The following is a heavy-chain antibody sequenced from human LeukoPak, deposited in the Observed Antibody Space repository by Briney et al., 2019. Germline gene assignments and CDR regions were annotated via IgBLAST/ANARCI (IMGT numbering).Heavy chain of an antibody. CDR2: IIPIFGTA. J-gene: IGHJ6*03. V-gene: IGHV1-69*05. CDR1: GGTFSSYA. D-gene: IGHD5-18*01. CDR3: ARGEGVDTAMVSNNYYYYYYMDV. Sequence: ASVKVSCKASGGTFSSYAISWVRQAPGQGLEWMGGIIPIFGTANYAQKFQGRVTITTDESTSTAYMELSSLRSEDTAVYYCARGEGVDTAMVSNNYYYYYYMDVWGKGTTVTVSS.